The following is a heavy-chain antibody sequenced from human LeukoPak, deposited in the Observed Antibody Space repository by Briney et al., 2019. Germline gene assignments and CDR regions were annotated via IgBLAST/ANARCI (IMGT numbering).Heavy chain of an antibody. J-gene: IGHJ4*02. D-gene: IGHD3-10*01. CDR1: GGSINRYY. CDR3: ATDSYGSGMTDY. CDR2: IYSSGST. Sequence: SETLSLTRTVSGGSINRYYWSWIRQPPGKGLEWIGYIYSSGSTNYNRALKSRVTISVDTSKNQFSLKLSSVTAADTAVYYCATDSYGSGMTDYWGQGTLVTASS. V-gene: IGHV4-59*01.